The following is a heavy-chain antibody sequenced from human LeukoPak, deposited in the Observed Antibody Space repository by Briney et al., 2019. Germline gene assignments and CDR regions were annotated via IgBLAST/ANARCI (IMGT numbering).Heavy chain of an antibody. D-gene: IGHD3-3*01. CDR3: TRQRSDFWSSGAFDI. CDR2: IRSKANSYAT. J-gene: IGHJ3*02. CDR1: GFTFSGSA. V-gene: IGHV3-73*01. Sequence: PGGSLRLSCAASGFTFSGSAMHWVRQASGKGLEWVGRIRSKANSYATAYAASVKGRFTISRDDSKNTAYLQMNSLKTEDTAVYYRTRQRSDFWSSGAFDIWGQGTMVTVSS.